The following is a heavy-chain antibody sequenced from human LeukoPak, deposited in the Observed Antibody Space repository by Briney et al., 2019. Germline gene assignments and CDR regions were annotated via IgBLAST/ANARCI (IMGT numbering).Heavy chain of an antibody. Sequence: ASVKVSCKASGYTFTSYDINWVRQATGQGLEWMGWMNPNSGSTGYAQKFQGRVTMTRNTSISTAYMELSSLRSEDTALYYCARGEVGATEFDYWGQGTLVTVSS. V-gene: IGHV1-8*01. CDR1: GYTFTSYD. D-gene: IGHD1-26*01. CDR3: ARGEVGATEFDY. CDR2: MNPNSGST. J-gene: IGHJ4*02.